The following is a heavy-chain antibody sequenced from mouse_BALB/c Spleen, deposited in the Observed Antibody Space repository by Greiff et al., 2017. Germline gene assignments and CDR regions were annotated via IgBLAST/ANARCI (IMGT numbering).Heavy chain of an antibody. D-gene: IGHD1-2*01. J-gene: IGHJ2*01. CDR1: GFTFSSYA. CDR3: ARLTTATRFDY. Sequence: EVQGVESGGGLVKPGGSLKLSCAASGFTFSSYAMSWVRQSPEKRLEWVAEISSGGSYTYYPDTVTGRFTISRDNAKNTLYLEMSSLRSEDTAMYYCARLTTATRFDYWGQGTTLTVSS. CDR2: ISSGGSYT. V-gene: IGHV5-9-4*01.